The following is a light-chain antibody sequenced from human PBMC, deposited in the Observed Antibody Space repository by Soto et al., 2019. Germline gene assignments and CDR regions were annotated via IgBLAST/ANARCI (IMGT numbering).Light chain of an antibody. CDR3: QQRSNGLT. J-gene: IGKJ4*01. CDR2: DAS. Sequence: EIVLTQSPATLSLSPGERATLSCRASQSVSSNYLAWYQLKPGQPPRLLIYDASNRATGIPARFSGSGSGTDFTLTISSLEPEDFAIYYCQQRSNGLTFGGGTKVDIK. CDR1: QSVSSNY. V-gene: IGKV3-11*01.